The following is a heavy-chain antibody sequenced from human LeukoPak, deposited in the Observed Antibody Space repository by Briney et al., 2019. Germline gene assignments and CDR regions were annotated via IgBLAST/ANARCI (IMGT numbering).Heavy chain of an antibody. CDR3: ARLIVATIGPRRYDWFDP. V-gene: IGHV4-59*01. Sequence: SETLSLTCTVSGGSISSYYWSWIRQPPGKGLEWIGYIYYSGSTNYNPSLKSRVTISVDTSKNQFSLKLSSVTAADTAVYYCARLIVATIGPRRYDWFDPWGQGTLVTVSS. J-gene: IGHJ5*02. D-gene: IGHD5-12*01. CDR2: IYYSGST. CDR1: GGSISSYY.